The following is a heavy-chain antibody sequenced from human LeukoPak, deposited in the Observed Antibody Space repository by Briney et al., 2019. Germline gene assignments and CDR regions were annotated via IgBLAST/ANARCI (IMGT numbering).Heavy chain of an antibody. V-gene: IGHV1-46*01. CDR2: ISPSGGST. J-gene: IGHJ4*02. CDR1: GYTFTSYY. D-gene: IGHD4-17*01. Sequence: ASVKVSCKASGYTFTSYYMHWVRQAPGQGLEWMGIISPSGGSTRYAQKFQGRVSMTRDTSTSTVYMELSSLRSEDTAVYYCARGHYGDYVFDYWGQGTLVTVSS. CDR3: ARGHYGDYVFDY.